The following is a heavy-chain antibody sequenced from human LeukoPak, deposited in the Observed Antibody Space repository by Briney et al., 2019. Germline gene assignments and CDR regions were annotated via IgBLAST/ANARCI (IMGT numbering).Heavy chain of an antibody. CDR2: IYYRGST. CDR1: GGSISSYY. D-gene: IGHD3-10*01. CDR3: ARHVFSDGSPFDS. J-gene: IGHJ4*02. Sequence: SETLSLTCIDSGGSISSYYWRWIRPPPGKGLEWIGYIYYRGSTNYNPSLKSRVTISVDTSKNQFALKLSSVTAADTALYYCARHVFSDGSPFDSWGQGSLVTVSS. V-gene: IGHV4-59*08.